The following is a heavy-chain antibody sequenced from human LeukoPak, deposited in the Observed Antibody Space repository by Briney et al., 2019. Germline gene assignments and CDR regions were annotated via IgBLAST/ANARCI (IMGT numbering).Heavy chain of an antibody. CDR3: ARSVFPYYSGSGSPYNVDVRRNSCFDF. CDR1: GYTFTNYY. Sequence: GASVKVSCKASGYTFTNYYIHWVRRAPGQGLDWMGTIKPSVGTTKSAQGRLTLTRDTSTNTVYMELSTLRSEDTAVYYCARSVFPYYSGSGSPYNVDVRRNSCFDFWGQGTLVTVSS. V-gene: IGHV1-46*01. D-gene: IGHD3-10*01. CDR2: IKPSVGTT. J-gene: IGHJ4*02.